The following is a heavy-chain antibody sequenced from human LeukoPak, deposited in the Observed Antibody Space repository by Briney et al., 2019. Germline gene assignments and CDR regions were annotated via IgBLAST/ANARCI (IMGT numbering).Heavy chain of an antibody. CDR2: IHQDGNEK. Sequence: PGGSLRLSCAASGFTFSTYWMSWVRQAQGKGLEWVANIHQDGNEKYYVDSVKGRLTISRDNAKNSLYLQMNSLRAEDTAVYYCARGDKFSGDYWGQGTLVTVSS. V-gene: IGHV3-7*04. J-gene: IGHJ4*02. CDR3: ARGDKFSGDY. CDR1: GFTFSTYW. D-gene: IGHD2-15*01.